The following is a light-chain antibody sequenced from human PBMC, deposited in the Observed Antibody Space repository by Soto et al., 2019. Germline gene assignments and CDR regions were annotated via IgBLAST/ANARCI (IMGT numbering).Light chain of an antibody. CDR3: SSYTSSTLVV. Sequence: SALTQPASVSGSPGQSITISCSGTSSDVGGYNYVSWFQQYPGKAPKLLIYDVTNRPSGVSHRFSGSKSGNTASLTISGLQAEDEADYHCSSYTSSTLVVFGGGTKLTVL. CDR2: DVT. V-gene: IGLV2-14*01. J-gene: IGLJ2*01. CDR1: SSDVGGYNY.